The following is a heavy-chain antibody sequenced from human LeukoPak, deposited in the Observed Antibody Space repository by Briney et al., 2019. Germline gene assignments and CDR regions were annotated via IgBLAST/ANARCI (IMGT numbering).Heavy chain of an antibody. D-gene: IGHD6-6*01. CDR3: AIGSSPIVSVAAQ. V-gene: IGHV3-30*03. CDR2: VSYDGSNK. CDR1: GFTFSSYG. Sequence: GSLRLSCAASGFTFSSYGMHWVRQAPGQGLEWVAVVSYDGSNKYYADSVKGRFTISRDNSKNTLYLQMNSLRAEDTAVYYCAIGSSPIVSVAAQWGQGTLVTVSS. J-gene: IGHJ4*02.